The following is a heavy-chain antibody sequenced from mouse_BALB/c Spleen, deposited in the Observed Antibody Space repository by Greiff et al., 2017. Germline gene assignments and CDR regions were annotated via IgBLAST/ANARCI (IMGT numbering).Heavy chain of an antibody. D-gene: IGHD1-2*01. Sequence: VQLQQSGAELVKPGASVKLSCTASGFNIKDTYRHWVKQRPEQGLEWIGRIDPANGNTKYDPKFQGKATITADTSSNTAYLQLSSLTSEDTAVYYCARSNYGYEFAYWGQGTLVTVSA. J-gene: IGHJ3*01. CDR3: ARSNYGYEFAY. CDR1: GFNIKDTY. CDR2: IDPANGNT. V-gene: IGHV14-3*02.